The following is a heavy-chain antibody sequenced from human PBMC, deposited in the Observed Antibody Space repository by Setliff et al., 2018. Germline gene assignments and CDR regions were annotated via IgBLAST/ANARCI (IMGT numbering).Heavy chain of an antibody. CDR1: GSSFTGHN. CDR2: NSAY. D-gene: IGHD3-22*01. CDR3: AREGGDGDSSGYYPPLDY. Sequence: GASVKVSCKVSGSSFTGHNLHWVRQAPGQGLEWMGWNSAYAQKFQDRVTMTTDTSTSTAYMELRSLRSDDTAIYYCAREGGDGDSSGYYPPLDYWGQGTLVTVSS. V-gene: IGHV1-18*04. J-gene: IGHJ4*02.